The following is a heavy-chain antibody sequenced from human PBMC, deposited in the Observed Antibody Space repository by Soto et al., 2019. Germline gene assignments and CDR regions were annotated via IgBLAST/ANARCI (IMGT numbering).Heavy chain of an antibody. D-gene: IGHD3-10*01. J-gene: IGHJ6*02. V-gene: IGHV1-69*13. CDR1: GGSXSSYA. Sequence: SXKVSYKASGGSXSSYAISWVRQAPGQGLDWMGGIIPYIATVNFAQKFQDRVKISADEYTNTVYMELSSLRSQDTAVYFCERHRPYFGSGSYYYGMDVWGQGTTATVSS. CDR3: ERHRPYFGSGSYYYGMDV. CDR2: IIPYIATV.